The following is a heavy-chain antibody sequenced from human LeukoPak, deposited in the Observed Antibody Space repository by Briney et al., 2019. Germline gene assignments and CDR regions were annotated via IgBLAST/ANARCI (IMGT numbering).Heavy chain of an antibody. CDR2: IRSYSSYI. CDR1: GFTFDTYN. Sequence: GGSLRLSCAASGFTFDTYNFNWVRQAPGKGLEWVATIRSYSSYIHYADSVRGRFIISRDDAKKSMYLQMNSLRVEDTAVYFCARYSEVYYYVDVWGTGTTVTVSS. V-gene: IGHV3-21*01. CDR3: ARYSEVYYYVDV. D-gene: IGHD2-21*01. J-gene: IGHJ6*03.